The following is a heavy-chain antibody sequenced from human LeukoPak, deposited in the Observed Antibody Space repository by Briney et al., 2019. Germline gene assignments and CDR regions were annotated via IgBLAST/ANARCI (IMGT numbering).Heavy chain of an antibody. D-gene: IGHD3-22*01. V-gene: IGHV3-30*18. CDR2: ISYDGSNK. CDR1: GFTFRSYG. Sequence: PGGSLRLSCAASGFTFRSYGMHWVRQAPGKGLEWVAVISYDGSNKYYADSVKGRFTISRDNSKNTLYLQMNSLRAEDTAVHYCAKDKYYYDSSGYDIWGQGTMVTVSS. CDR3: AKDKYYYDSSGYDI. J-gene: IGHJ3*02.